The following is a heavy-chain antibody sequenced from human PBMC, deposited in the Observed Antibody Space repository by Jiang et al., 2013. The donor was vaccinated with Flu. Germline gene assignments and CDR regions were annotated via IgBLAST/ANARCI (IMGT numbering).Heavy chain of an antibody. D-gene: IGHD3-10*01. J-gene: IGHJ6*02. V-gene: IGHV1-18*01. CDR3: ARVGSLVRGALDV. CDR2: ISTHSGNT. Sequence: APGQGPEWMGWISTHSGNTIYAEKYQGRVTMTTDTSTSTVYMELRSLRSDDTAVYFCARVGSLVRGALDVWGQGTTVTVSS.